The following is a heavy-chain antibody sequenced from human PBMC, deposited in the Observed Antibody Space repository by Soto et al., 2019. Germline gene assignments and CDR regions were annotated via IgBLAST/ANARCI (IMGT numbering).Heavy chain of an antibody. CDR1: GFTFSSYW. CDR3: ARDPAVVPAVVENYFDY. Sequence: LSLTCAASGFTFSSYWMHWVRQAPGKGLVWVSRINSDGSSTSYADSVKGRFTISRDNAKNTLYLQMNSLRAEDTAVYYCARDPAVVPAVVENYFDYWGQGTLVTVSS. D-gene: IGHD2-2*01. V-gene: IGHV3-74*01. J-gene: IGHJ4*02. CDR2: INSDGSST.